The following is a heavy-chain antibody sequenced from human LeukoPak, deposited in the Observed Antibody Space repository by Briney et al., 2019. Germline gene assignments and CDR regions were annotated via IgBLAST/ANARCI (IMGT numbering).Heavy chain of an antibody. Sequence: DSGPPLVKPTQTLTLTCTFSGFSLTTSGGGVAGIRQPPGKALEYIPVMYWDDDKRYRPSLRSRLTITKDTSKNQVVLTTTNMDPVDTATYFCAHSPEYNWKAHFDSWGDGALVTVSS. CDR3: AHSPEYNWKAHFDS. D-gene: IGHD1-20*01. J-gene: IGHJ4*01. V-gene: IGHV2-5*02. CDR2: MYWDDDK. CDR1: GFSLTTSGGG.